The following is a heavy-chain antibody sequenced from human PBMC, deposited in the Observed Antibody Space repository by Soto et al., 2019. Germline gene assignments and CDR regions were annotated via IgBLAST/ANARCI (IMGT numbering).Heavy chain of an antibody. V-gene: IGHV4-59*01. CDR3: ARSSTIFGSFSV. CDR2: VHYSGTT. CDR1: GGSIGGLY. Sequence: QVHLQESGPGLVKPSETLSLTCTVSGGSIGGLYWSWIRQPPGKGLEWIGKVHYSGTTNYNPSFKSPVPISVDTSKNPFSLRPNSPTAADPAVYYCARSSTIFGSFSVWGQGILVTVSS. J-gene: IGHJ4*02. D-gene: IGHD3-3*01.